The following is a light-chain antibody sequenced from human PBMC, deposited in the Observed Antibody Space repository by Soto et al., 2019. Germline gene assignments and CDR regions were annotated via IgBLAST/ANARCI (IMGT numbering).Light chain of an antibody. V-gene: IGKV3-20*01. J-gene: IGKJ1*01. Sequence: EIVLTQSPGNLSLSPGERATLSCRASQSVSSYYLAWYQQKPGQAPRLLIYGASTRATGIPERFSGSGSGTDFTLTITRLEPQDCALYYCQQSPVTFGQGSKVDIK. CDR2: GAS. CDR3: QQSPVT. CDR1: QSVSSYY.